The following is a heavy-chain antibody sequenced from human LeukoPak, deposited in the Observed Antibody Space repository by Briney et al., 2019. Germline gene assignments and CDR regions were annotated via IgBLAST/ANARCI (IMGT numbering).Heavy chain of an antibody. CDR1: GFTFSSSA. CDR2: IYSGGST. CDR3: ARVGDYGGNIWFDP. V-gene: IGHV3-53*01. D-gene: IGHD4-23*01. Sequence: GGSLRLSCAASGFTFSSSAMSWVRQAPGKGLEWVSVIYSGGSTYYADSVKGRFTISRDNSKNTLYLQMNSLRAEDTAVYYCARVGDYGGNIWFDPWGQGTLVTVSS. J-gene: IGHJ5*02.